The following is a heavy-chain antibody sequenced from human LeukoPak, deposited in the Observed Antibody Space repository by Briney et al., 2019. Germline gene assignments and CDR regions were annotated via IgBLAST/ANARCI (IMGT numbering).Heavy chain of an antibody. V-gene: IGHV4-4*07. CDR3: ARDSGTTGEVKSDP. J-gene: IGHJ5*02. CDR2: ISGSGTI. Sequence: AGTLCLTCTVSGGSINSYWSWIRQPAGEGLEWIGRISGSGTITYNPALQRRLSISIDTSKNQFSLKLMSVPAADTAVYYSARDSGTTGEVKSDPRGHGTLVTASS. D-gene: IGHD3-10*01. CDR1: GGSINSY.